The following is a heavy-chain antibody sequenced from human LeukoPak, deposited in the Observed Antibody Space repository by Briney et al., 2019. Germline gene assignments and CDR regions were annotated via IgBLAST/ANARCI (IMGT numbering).Heavy chain of an antibody. V-gene: IGHV4-34*01. CDR3: ARGGGWFGELRGYFQH. J-gene: IGHJ1*01. CDR2: INHSGST. Sequence: SETLSLTCAVYGGSFSGYYWSWLRQPPGKGLEWIGEINHSGSTNYNPSLKSRVTISVDTSKNQFSLKLSSVTAADTAVYYCARGGGWFGELRGYFQHWGQGTLVTVSS. D-gene: IGHD3-10*01. CDR1: GGSFSGYY.